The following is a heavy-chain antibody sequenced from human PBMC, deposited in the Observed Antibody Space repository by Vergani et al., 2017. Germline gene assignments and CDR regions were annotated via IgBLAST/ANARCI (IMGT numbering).Heavy chain of an antibody. J-gene: IGHJ6*02. CDR2: ISWNSGST. D-gene: IGHD2-2*01. CDR1: GFTFDDYA. Sequence: EVQLVESGGGLVQPGRSLRLSCAASGFTFDDYAMHWVRQAPGKGLEWVSGISWNSGSTGYADSVKGRFTISRDNAKNSLYLQMNSLRAEYTALYYCAKDMLRYCSSTSCPYGMDVWGQGTTVTVSS. V-gene: IGHV3-9*01. CDR3: AKDMLRYCSSTSCPYGMDV.